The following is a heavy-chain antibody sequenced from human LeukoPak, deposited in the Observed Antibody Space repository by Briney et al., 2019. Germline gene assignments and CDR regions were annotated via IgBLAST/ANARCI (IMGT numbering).Heavy chain of an antibody. CDR1: GFTFSTYS. Sequence: GGSLRLSCAASGFTFSTYSMNWVRQAPGEGLEWVSCISSLRGTINYADSVKGRFSISRDNAKNSLYLQMNSLRAEDTAVYYWARAQDEHTAYWGKGTLVIVSS. CDR3: ARAQDEHTAY. D-gene: IGHD1/OR15-1a*01. J-gene: IGHJ4*02. CDR2: ISSLRGTI. V-gene: IGHV3-48*01.